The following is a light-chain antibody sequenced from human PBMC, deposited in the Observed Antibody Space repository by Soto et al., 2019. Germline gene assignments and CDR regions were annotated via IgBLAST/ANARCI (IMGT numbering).Light chain of an antibody. CDR3: QQYNNWPPWT. V-gene: IGKV3-15*01. J-gene: IGKJ1*01. CDR2: GAS. Sequence: EVVMTQSPATLSVSPGESATLSCRASHSVSSNIAWYQQKPGQAPRLLIYGASTRATGIPARFSGSGSETEFTLSINSLQSEDFAVYYCQQYNNWPPWTFGQGTRVEIK. CDR1: HSVSSN.